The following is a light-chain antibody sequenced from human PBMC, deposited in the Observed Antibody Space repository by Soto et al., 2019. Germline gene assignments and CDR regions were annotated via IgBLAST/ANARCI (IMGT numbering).Light chain of an antibody. J-gene: IGLJ1*01. CDR2: SND. CDR3: AVWDDRLNGYV. Sequence: QSVLTQPPSASGTPGQRVTISCSGSSSNIGSNTVNWYQHLPGAAPKLLIQSNDQRPSGVPGRFSGSQSGTSASLAISGLQSEDEADYYCAVWDDRLNGYVFGTGTKLTVL. V-gene: IGLV1-44*01. CDR1: SSNIGSNT.